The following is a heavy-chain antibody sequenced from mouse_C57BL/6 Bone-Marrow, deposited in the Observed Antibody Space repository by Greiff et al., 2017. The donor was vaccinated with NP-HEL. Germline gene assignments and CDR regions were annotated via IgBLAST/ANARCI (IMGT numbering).Heavy chain of an antibody. Sequence: VQLQQPGAELVKPGASVKLSCKASGYTFTSYWMHWVKQRPGQGLEWIGMIHPNSGSTNYNEKFKSKATLTEDKSSSTAYMQLSSLTSEDSAVYYCARRIYYYGSSYAMDYWGQGTSVTVSS. CDR2: IHPNSGST. CDR1: GYTFTSYW. V-gene: IGHV1-64*01. CDR3: ARRIYYYGSSYAMDY. D-gene: IGHD1-1*01. J-gene: IGHJ4*01.